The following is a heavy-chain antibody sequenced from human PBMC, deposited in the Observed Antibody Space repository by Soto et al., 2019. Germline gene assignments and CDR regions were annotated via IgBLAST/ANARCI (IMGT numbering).Heavy chain of an antibody. D-gene: IGHD6-19*01. Sequence: SGPTLVNPTQTLTLTCTFSGFSLNTSSVAVGWIRQPPGKALEWLALIYWDDDERYSPSLKSRLTITKDTSKNHVLLRMTNMDPVDTATYYCAHRSLAGSGWLYFDYWGQGILVTVSS. J-gene: IGHJ4*02. V-gene: IGHV2-5*02. CDR3: AHRSLAGSGWLYFDY. CDR2: IYWDDDE. CDR1: GFSLNTSSVA.